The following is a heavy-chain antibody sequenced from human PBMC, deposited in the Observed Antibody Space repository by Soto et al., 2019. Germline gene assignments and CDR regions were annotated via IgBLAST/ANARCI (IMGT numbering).Heavy chain of an antibody. Sequence: PGESLKISCKGSGYNFNNYWINWVRQMPGKGLEWMGIIYPGDSDTKYSPSFQGQVTMSADKSISTAYLQWNSLKASDTAMYYCARDGLSSSSSFDYWGQGTLVTVSS. CDR3: ARDGLSSSSSFDY. CDR1: GYNFNNYW. J-gene: IGHJ4*02. CDR2: IYPGDSDT. D-gene: IGHD6-6*01. V-gene: IGHV5-51*01.